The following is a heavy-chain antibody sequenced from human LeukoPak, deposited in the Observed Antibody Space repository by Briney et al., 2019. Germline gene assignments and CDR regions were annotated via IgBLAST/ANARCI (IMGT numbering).Heavy chain of an antibody. D-gene: IGHD3-10*01. CDR3: AKAPGSGNEVYYYYYMDV. V-gene: IGHV3-30*02. J-gene: IGHJ6*03. CDR1: GFTFSSYG. Sequence: PGGSLRLSCAASGFTFSSYGMHWVRQAPGKGLEWVAFIRNDESNKYYADSVKGRFTISRDNSKNTLYLQMNSLRAEDTAVYYCAKAPGSGNEVYYYYYMDVWGKGTTVTASS. CDR2: IRNDESNK.